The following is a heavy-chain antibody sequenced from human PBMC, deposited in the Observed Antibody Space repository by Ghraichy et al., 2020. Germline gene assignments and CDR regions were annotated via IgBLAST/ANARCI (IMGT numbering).Heavy chain of an antibody. V-gene: IGHV3-23*01. CDR1: GFTFSSSP. CDR3: AKAGMATFEY. D-gene: IGHD5-24*01. Sequence: GGSLRLSCAASGFTFSSSPMSWVRQAPGKGLEWVSSITTGGDNTYYADSLKGRFTISRDNSKNTLYLQMNSLRAEDTAVYYCAKAGMATFEYWGQGTLVTVSS. CDR2: ITTGGDNT. J-gene: IGHJ4*02.